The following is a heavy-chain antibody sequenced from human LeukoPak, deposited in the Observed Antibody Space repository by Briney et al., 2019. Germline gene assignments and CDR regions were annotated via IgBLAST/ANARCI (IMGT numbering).Heavy chain of an antibody. CDR1: GFTFSSYE. J-gene: IGHJ4*02. CDR2: SSSRGSTI. CDR3: AREAGSSWFAPLDY. V-gene: IGHV3-48*03. D-gene: IGHD6-13*01. Sequence: GGSLRLSCAASGFTFSSYEMNWVRHAPAKGLERGSYSSSRGSTIYYVCHVKGRFPIPRDNANNSVYLQMNSLRAEDTPVYYCAREAGSSWFAPLDYWGPGTLVTVSS.